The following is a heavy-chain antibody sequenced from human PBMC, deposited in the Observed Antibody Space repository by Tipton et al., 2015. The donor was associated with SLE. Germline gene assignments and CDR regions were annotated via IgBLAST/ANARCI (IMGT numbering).Heavy chain of an antibody. CDR1: GFTFSNYE. J-gene: IGHJ4*02. V-gene: IGHV3-23*01. D-gene: IGHD3-16*02. CDR2: ISGSGVST. Sequence: SLRLSCGASGFTFSNYEMNWVRQAPGKGLEWVSGISGSGVSTYYADSVKGRFTISRDNSNDTLDLQMNNLRVEDTAVYYCASEEGVIGFDYWGQGTLVTVSS. CDR3: ASEEGVIGFDY.